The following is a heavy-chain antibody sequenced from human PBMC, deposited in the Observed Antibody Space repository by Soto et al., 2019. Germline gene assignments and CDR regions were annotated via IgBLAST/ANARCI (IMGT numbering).Heavy chain of an antibody. CDR3: AHKGGGDRILDY. Sequence: QITLKESGPTLVKPTQTLTLTCTFSGFSLSTSGVGVGWIRQPPGKALEWLALIYWDDAKHYSPSLKSRLTIPKDTSKNQGGLIMTNMDPVDTATYYCAHKGGGDRILDYWGQGTLVTVSS. CDR1: GFSLSTSGVG. J-gene: IGHJ4*02. V-gene: IGHV2-5*02. CDR2: IYWDDAK. D-gene: IGHD3-16*01.